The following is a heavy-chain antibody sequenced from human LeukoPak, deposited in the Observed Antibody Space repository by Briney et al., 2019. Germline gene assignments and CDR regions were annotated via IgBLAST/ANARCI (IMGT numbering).Heavy chain of an antibody. CDR2: IIPIFGTA. V-gene: IGHV1-69*01. Sequence: SVKVSCKASGGTFSSYAISWVRQAPGQGLEWMGGIIPIFGTANYAQKFQGRVTITADESTSTAYMELSSLRSEDTAVYYCARTASLVPAAIPRVYYYYMDVWGKGTTVTVPS. CDR3: ARTASLVPAAIPRVYYYYMDV. D-gene: IGHD2-2*01. CDR1: GGTFSSYA. J-gene: IGHJ6*03.